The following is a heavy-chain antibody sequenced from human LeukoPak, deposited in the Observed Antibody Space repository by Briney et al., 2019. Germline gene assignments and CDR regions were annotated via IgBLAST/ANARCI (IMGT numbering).Heavy chain of an antibody. Sequence: GGSLRLSCAASGFTFSSYAMNWVRQAPGKGLEWVSYISSSGSTIYYADSVKGRFTISRDNAKNSLYLQMNSLRAEDTAVYYCARDSSGYFHWFDPWGQGTLVTVSS. J-gene: IGHJ5*02. CDR2: ISSSGSTI. CDR3: ARDSSGYFHWFDP. D-gene: IGHD3-22*01. CDR1: GFTFSSYA. V-gene: IGHV3-48*03.